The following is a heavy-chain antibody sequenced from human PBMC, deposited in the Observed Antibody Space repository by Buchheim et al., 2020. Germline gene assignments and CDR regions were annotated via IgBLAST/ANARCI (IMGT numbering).Heavy chain of an antibody. CDR1: GFTFSSYG. Sequence: QVQLVESGGGVVQPGRSLRLSCAASGFTFSSYGMHWVRQAPGKGLEWVAVIWYDGSNKYYADSVKGRFTISRDNAKNTLYLQMNSLRAEDTAVYYCARVWSGSSWDGMDVWGQGTT. CDR2: IWYDGSNK. J-gene: IGHJ6*02. V-gene: IGHV3-33*01. CDR3: ARVWSGSSWDGMDV. D-gene: IGHD6-13*01.